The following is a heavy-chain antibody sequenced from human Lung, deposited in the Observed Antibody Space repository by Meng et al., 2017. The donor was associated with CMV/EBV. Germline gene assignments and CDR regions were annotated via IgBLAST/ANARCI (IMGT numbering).Heavy chain of an antibody. D-gene: IGHD2-15*01. V-gene: IGHV3-30-3*01. CDR1: GFTFSSFA. CDR2: ISYNGFNE. CDR3: VRAQLFCSGGSCYQHFDP. Sequence: GGSLRLSCAASGFTFSSFAMHWVRQAPGKGLEWVAVISYNGFNEYYADSVKGRFTISRDNSKNTLSLQMNSLRAEDTALYYCVRAQLFCSGGSCYQHFDPWGQGTLVTVSS. J-gene: IGHJ5*02.